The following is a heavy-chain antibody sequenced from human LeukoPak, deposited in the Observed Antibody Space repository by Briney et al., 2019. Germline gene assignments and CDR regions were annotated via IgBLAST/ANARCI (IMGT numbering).Heavy chain of an antibody. V-gene: IGHV3-64*01. CDR3: ARAGDLDAFDI. CDR2: ISSDGGSP. Sequence: GGSLRLSCAASGFTFSSYAMHWVRQAPGKGLEYVSAISSDGGSPYYANSVKGRFIISRDNSKNTLYLQMGSLRPEDMAVYYCARAGDLDAFDIWGQGTMVTVSS. D-gene: IGHD4-17*01. CDR1: GFTFSSYA. J-gene: IGHJ3*02.